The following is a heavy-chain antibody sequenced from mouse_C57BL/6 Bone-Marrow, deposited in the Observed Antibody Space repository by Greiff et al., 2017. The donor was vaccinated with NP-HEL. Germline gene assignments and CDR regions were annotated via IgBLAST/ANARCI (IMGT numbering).Heavy chain of an antibody. CDR1: GFTFSSYA. Sequence: EVQLVESGGGLVKPGGSLKLSCAASGFTFSSYAMSWVRQTPEKRLEWVATISDGGSYTYYPDNVKGRFPISRDNAKNNLYLQMSHLKSEDTAMYYCARDHYGYAFAYWGQGTLVTVSA. V-gene: IGHV5-4*01. CDR2: ISDGGSYT. CDR3: ARDHYGYAFAY. J-gene: IGHJ3*01. D-gene: IGHD2-2*01.